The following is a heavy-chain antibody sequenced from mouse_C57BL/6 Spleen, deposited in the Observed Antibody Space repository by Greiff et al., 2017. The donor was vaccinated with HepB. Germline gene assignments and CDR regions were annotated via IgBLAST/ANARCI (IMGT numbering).Heavy chain of an antibody. Sequence: VQLQQSGPELVKPGASVKISCKASGYTFTDYYMNWVKQSHGKSLEWIGDINPNNGGTSYNQKFKGKATLTVDKSSSTAYMELRSLTSEDSAVYYCASRYYLDYWGQGTTLTVSS. J-gene: IGHJ2*01. CDR1: GYTFTDYY. CDR2: INPNNGGT. D-gene: IGHD2-1*01. CDR3: ASRYYLDY. V-gene: IGHV1-26*01.